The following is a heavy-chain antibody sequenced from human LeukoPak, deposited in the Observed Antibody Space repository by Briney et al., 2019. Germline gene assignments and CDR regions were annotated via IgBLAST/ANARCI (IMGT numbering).Heavy chain of an antibody. CDR2: IDSRNSYS. V-gene: IGHV5-10-1*01. D-gene: IGHD3-10*01. Sequence: GESLQISCKGSGYSFTTYRIRWVRQMPGKGVEWMGKIDSRNSYSNYSTSFQGHVTISADKSMSTDSLQWSSLKAADTAMYYCARHGGGFDYWGQGTLVTVSS. CDR3: ARHGGGFDY. CDR1: GYSFTTYR. J-gene: IGHJ4*02.